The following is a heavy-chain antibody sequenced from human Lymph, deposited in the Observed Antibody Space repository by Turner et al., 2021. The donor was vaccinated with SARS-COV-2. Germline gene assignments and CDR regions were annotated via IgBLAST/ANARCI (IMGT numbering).Heavy chain of an antibody. J-gene: IGHJ6*02. V-gene: IGHV1-69*01. Sequence: QVQLVQSGAEVKKPGSSVRVSCKASGGTFSSYTLGWVRQAPGRGLEWMGGIIPIFGTANYAQKFQGRVTITADESTSTAYMELSSLRSEDTAVYYCARLGSSVVPYYYYGMDVWGQGTTVTVS. CDR2: IIPIFGTA. D-gene: IGHD3-22*01. CDR1: GGTFSSYT. CDR3: ARLGSSVVPYYYYGMDV.